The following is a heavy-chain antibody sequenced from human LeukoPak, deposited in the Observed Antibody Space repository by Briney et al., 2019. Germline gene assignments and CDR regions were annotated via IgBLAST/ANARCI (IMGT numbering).Heavy chain of an antibody. J-gene: IGHJ4*02. CDR2: IYTSGST. CDR1: GGSISSGSYY. D-gene: IGHD1-26*01. V-gene: IGHV4-61*02. Sequence: PSETLSLTCTVSGGSISSGSYYWSWIRQPAGKGLEWIGRIYTSGSTNYNPSLKSRVIISVDTSKNQFSLKLSSVTAADTAVYYCARRPWSYYFDYWGQGTLVTVSS. CDR3: ARRPWSYYFDY.